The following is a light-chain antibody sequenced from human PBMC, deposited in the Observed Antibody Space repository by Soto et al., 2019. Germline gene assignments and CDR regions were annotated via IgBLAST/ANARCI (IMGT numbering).Light chain of an antibody. J-gene: IGKJ4*01. CDR3: QQYNSYPS. V-gene: IGKV1-5*03. Sequence: DIQMTQSPSTLSASVGDRVTITCRASQSISSWLAWYQQKPGKAPKLLIYKASSLESGVPSRFSGSGCGTEFTLTISSLQPDYFATYYCQQYNSYPSFGGGTKVEIK. CDR2: KAS. CDR1: QSISSW.